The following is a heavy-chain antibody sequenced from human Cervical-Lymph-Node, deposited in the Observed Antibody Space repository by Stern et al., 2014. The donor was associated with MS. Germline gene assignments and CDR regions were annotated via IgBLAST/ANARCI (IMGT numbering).Heavy chain of an antibody. Sequence: VQLVESGGGVVQPGRSLRLSCAASGFSFSRYAMHWVRQAPGKGLEWVALIWYDGSNPSYADSVTGRFPISRDNFKNTLYLQMNSLRAEDTVVYYCASAYSSSHYYFDYWGQGTLVTVSS. CDR1: GFSFSRYA. D-gene: IGHD6-13*01. V-gene: IGHV3-33*01. CDR3: ASAYSSSHYYFDY. CDR2: IWYDGSNP. J-gene: IGHJ4*02.